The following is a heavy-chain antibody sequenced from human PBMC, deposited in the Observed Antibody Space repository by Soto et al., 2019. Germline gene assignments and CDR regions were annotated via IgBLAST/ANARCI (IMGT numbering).Heavy chain of an antibody. CDR2: INPSGGST. J-gene: IGHJ6*02. V-gene: IGHV1-46*01. D-gene: IGHD2-15*01. CDR3: ARAHKCIARDATYYYYYGMDV. CDR1: GYTFTSYY. Sequence: QVQLVQSGAEVKKPGASVKVSCKASGYTFTSYYMHWVRQAPGQGLEWMGIINPSGGSTSYAQKFQGRVTMTRGTSTSTVYMELSSLRSEDTAVYYCARAHKCIARDATYYYYYGMDVWGQGTTVTVFS.